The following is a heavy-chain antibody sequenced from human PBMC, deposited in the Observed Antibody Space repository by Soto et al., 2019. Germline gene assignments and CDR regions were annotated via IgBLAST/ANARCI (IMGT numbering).Heavy chain of an antibody. CDR1: GYTFTSYG. J-gene: IGHJ6*04. Sequence: QVRLVQSGAEVKKPGASVKVSCKASGYTFTSYGVSWVRQAPGQGLEWMGWISGYNGNTNYAQKLQGRVTMTTDTSTSTAYMELRSLRSDDTAVYYCARAGKYYYGSGSPYYYGVDVWGKGITVTVSS. V-gene: IGHV1-18*04. CDR2: ISGYNGNT. D-gene: IGHD3-10*01. CDR3: ARAGKYYYGSGSPYYYGVDV.